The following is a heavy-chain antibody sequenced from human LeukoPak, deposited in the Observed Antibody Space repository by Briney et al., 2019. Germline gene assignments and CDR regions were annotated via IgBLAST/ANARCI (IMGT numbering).Heavy chain of an antibody. CDR2: ISAYNGNT. V-gene: IGHV1-18*01. J-gene: IGHJ1*01. CDR1: GYTFTSYG. CDR3: ARQTYSSGWSAEYFQH. D-gene: IGHD6-19*01. Sequence: ASVKVSCKASGYTFTSYGISWVRQAPGQGLEWMGWISAYNGNTSYAQKLQGRVTMTTDTSTSTAYMELRSLRSDDTAVYYCARQTYSSGWSAEYFQHWGQGTLVTVSS.